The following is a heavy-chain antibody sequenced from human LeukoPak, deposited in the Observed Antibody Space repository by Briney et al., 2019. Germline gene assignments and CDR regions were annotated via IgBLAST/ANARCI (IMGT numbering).Heavy chain of an antibody. J-gene: IGHJ5*02. CDR1: GGSISSYY. V-gene: IGHV4-4*07. CDR3: ARANPQGIVVVPLGGWFDP. Sequence: KTSETLSLTCTVSGGSISSYYWSWIRQPAGKGLEWIGRIYTSGTTHYNPSLKSRVTISVDTSKNQFSLKLSSVTAADTAVYYCARANPQGIVVVPLGGWFDPWGQGTLVTVSS. CDR2: IYTSGTT. D-gene: IGHD2-2*01.